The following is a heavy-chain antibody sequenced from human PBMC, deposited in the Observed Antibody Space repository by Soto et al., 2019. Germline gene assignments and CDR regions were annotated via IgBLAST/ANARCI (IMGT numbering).Heavy chain of an antibody. CDR2: IYYSGST. J-gene: IGHJ4*02. D-gene: IGHD3-10*01. CDR1: GGSISSGGYY. CDR3: AREVTMVRGFDY. Sequence: SETLSLTCTASGGSISSGGYYWSWIRQHPGKGLEWIGYIYYSGSTYYNPSLKSRVTISVDTSKNQFSLKLSSVTAADTAVYYCAREVTMVRGFDYWGQGTLVTVSS. V-gene: IGHV4-31*03.